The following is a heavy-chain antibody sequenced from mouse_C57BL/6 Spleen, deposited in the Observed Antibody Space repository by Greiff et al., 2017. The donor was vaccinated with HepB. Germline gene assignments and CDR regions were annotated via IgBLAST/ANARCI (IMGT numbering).Heavy chain of an antibody. D-gene: IGHD1-3*01. J-gene: IGHJ4*01. CDR3: ARSSLYAMDY. CDR1: GYAFSSSW. Sequence: LVESGPELVKPGASVKISCKASGYAFSSSWMNWVKQRPGKGLEGIGRIYPGDGDTNYNGKFKGKATLTADKSSSTASMQLSSLTSDDSAVYFCARSSLYAMDYWGQGTSVTVSS. CDR2: IYPGDGDT. V-gene: IGHV1-82*01.